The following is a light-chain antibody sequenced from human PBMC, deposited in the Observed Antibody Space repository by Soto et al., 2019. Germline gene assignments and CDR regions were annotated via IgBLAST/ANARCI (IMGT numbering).Light chain of an antibody. CDR3: LQTSTFPRT. CDR1: QDIGNF. CDR2: GAS. J-gene: IGKJ1*01. V-gene: IGKV1-12*01. Sequence: DIQMTQSPSSVSASVGDRFTISCRASQDIGNFLAWYQQTPGKAPRLLIHGASSLSREIPSRFSGDGTGTHFTLTISGLQPEDLATYFCLQTSTFPRTFGQGTKVDIK.